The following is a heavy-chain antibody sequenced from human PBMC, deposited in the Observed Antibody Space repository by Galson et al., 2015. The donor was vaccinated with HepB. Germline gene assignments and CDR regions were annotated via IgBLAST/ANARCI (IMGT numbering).Heavy chain of an antibody. CDR3: AKQDSFS. CDR1: GFTFSSYG. D-gene: IGHD3-3*02. J-gene: IGHJ4*02. V-gene: IGHV3-30*18. CDR2: ISYDGSNK. Sequence: SLRLSCAASGFTFSSYGMHWVRQAPGKGLEWVAVISYDGSNKYYADSVKGRFTISRDNSKNTLYLQMNSLRAEDTAVYYCAKQDSFSWGQGTLVTVSS.